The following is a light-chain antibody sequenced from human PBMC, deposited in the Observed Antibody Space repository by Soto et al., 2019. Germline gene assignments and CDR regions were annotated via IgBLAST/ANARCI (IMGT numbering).Light chain of an antibody. CDR2: GAS. V-gene: IGKV3-20*01. Sequence: EIVLTQSPGTLSLSPGDRATLSCRASQSVSSGFFAWYQQKPGQAPRLLIYGASCRATGIPDRFSSSGSGADFTIIISSLEPQDFAVYYCQQYGDSPPYTFGQGTKLDIK. J-gene: IGKJ2*01. CDR1: QSVSSGF. CDR3: QQYGDSPPYT.